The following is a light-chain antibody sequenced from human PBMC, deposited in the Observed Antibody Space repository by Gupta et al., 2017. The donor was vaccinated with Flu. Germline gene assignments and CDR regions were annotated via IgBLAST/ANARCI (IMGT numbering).Light chain of an antibody. CDR3: SSYTNSNTVV. V-gene: IGLV2-8*01. Sequence: QSALTQPPSASGSPGQSVTISCTGTSNDVGGYDYVSWYSQHPSNPPRLIIYEVTKRPSGVPDRFSASKSDNTAFPTVSGLQAEDDAYYYCSSYTNSNTVVFGGGTKLTVL. CDR2: EVT. J-gene: IGLJ2*01. CDR1: SNDVGGYDY.